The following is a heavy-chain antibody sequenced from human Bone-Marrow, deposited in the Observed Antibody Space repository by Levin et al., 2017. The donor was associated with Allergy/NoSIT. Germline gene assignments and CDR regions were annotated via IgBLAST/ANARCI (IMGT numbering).Heavy chain of an antibody. Sequence: SGGSLRLSCAASGSTFSSMHWVRQAPGKGLEWVAVIRYDGTNIGYADSVKGRFTISRDNSKNMLYLQMNSLRAEDTAVYYCVRENSVAGTRAFDIWGQGTMVTVSS. D-gene: IGHD6-19*01. CDR3: VRENSVAGTRAFDI. J-gene: IGHJ3*02. CDR1: GSTFSS. CDR2: IRYDGTNI. V-gene: IGHV3-33*01.